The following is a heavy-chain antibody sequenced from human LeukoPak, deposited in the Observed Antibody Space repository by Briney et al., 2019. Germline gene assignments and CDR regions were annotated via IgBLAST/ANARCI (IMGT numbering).Heavy chain of an antibody. CDR2: TYYRSKSYN. V-gene: IGHV6-1*01. CDR3: AREVGSGSYYNMDQHYYYGMDV. D-gene: IGHD3-10*01. Sequence: SQTLSLTCALSGDSVSSNSAAWHWVRQSPSRGLEWLGRTYYRSKSYNDYAVSVKSRITINPDTSKNQFSLQLNSVTPEDTAVYYCAREVGSGSYYNMDQHYYYGMDVWGKGTTVTVSS. J-gene: IGHJ6*04. CDR1: GDSVSSNSAA.